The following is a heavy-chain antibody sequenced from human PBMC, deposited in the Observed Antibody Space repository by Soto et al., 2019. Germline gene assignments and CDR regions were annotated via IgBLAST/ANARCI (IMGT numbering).Heavy chain of an antibody. CDR3: ARGEHYSSNWFDP. CDR2: IYSGGST. CDR1: GLTVSINY. J-gene: IGHJ5*02. D-gene: IGHD3-22*01. Sequence: PWGALVVPCAPSGLTVSINYMGWVRQAPGKGLDWVSVIYSGGSTYYADSVKGRFTISRDNSKNTLYLQMNSLRAEDTAVYYCARGEHYSSNWFDPWGQGTMVTVSS. V-gene: IGHV3-53*01.